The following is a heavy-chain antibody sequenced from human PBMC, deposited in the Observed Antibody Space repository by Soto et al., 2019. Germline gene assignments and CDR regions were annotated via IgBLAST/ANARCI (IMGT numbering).Heavy chain of an antibody. J-gene: IGHJ4*02. CDR3: ARVRWIQLWLMHY. CDR2: ISSSSTI. D-gene: IGHD5-18*01. V-gene: IGHV3-11*04. CDR1: GFTFSDYY. Sequence: GSLRLSCAASGFTFSDYYMNWVRQAPGKGLDWVSSISSSSTIYYAGXXKVRFTIXXDNANNSLYLXMNSLXAEDTALYYCARVRWIQLWLMHYWRQGTLVTVSS.